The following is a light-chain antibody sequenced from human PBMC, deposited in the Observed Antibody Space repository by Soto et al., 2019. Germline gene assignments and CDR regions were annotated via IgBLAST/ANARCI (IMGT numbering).Light chain of an antibody. CDR1: QSVSSSY. CDR3: QQYDISWT. CDR2: GAS. V-gene: IGKV3-20*01. Sequence: EIVLTQSPGTLSLSPGERATLSCRASQSVSSSYLAWYQQKPGQAPRLLIYGASSRATGIPDRFSGSGSGTDFTLIISRLEPEDFAVYYCQQYDISWTFGQGTKVEIK. J-gene: IGKJ1*01.